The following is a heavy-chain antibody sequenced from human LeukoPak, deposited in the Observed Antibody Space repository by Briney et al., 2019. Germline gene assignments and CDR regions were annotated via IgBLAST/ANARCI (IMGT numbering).Heavy chain of an antibody. V-gene: IGHV3-23*01. D-gene: IGHD6-19*01. CDR3: AKGGEYSSGWSQYFQH. Sequence: PGGSLRLSCAASGFTFSSYSMNWVRQAPGKGLEWVSAISGSGGSTYYADSVKGRFTISRDNSKNTLYLQMNSLRAEDTAVYYCAKGGEYSSGWSQYFQHWGQGTLVTVSS. CDR1: GFTFSSYS. CDR2: ISGSGGST. J-gene: IGHJ1*01.